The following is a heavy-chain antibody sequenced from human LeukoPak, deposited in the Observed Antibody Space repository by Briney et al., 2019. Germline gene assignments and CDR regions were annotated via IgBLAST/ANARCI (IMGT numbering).Heavy chain of an antibody. Sequence: GGSLRLSCAASGFTFSSYEMNWVRQAPGKGLEWVSYISSSGSTIYYADSVKGRFTISRDNAKNSLYLQMNSLRAEDTAVYYCARLYDYVWGSYRPQGYWGQGTLVTVSS. V-gene: IGHV3-48*03. CDR2: ISSSGSTI. CDR3: ARLYDYVWGSYRPQGY. J-gene: IGHJ4*02. D-gene: IGHD3-16*02. CDR1: GFTFSSYE.